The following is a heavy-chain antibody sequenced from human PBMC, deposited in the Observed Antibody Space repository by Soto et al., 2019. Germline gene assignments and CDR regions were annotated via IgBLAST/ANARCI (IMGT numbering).Heavy chain of an antibody. CDR2: ISGSGGST. CDR3: AKGRGYGSSTSCYVGSDY. D-gene: IGHD2-2*01. CDR1: GFTFSSYA. Sequence: EVQLLESGGGLVQPGGSLRLSCAASGFTFSSYAMSWVRQAPGKGLEWVSAISGSGGSTYYADSVKGRFTISRDNSKNTLDLQMNSLRAEDTDVYYCAKGRGYGSSTSCYVGSDYWGQGTLVTVSS. V-gene: IGHV3-23*01. J-gene: IGHJ4*02.